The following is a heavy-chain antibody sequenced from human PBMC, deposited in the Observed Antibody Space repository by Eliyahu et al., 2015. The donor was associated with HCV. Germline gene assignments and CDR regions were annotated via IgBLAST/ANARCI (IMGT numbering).Heavy chain of an antibody. V-gene: IGHV3-49*03. CDR2: IRSEAHGGTS. CDR3: TRDTRYCSSTSCYFPYYFDY. J-gene: IGHJ4*02. D-gene: IGHD2-2*01. Sequence: EVQLEESGGGLVQPGRSLRLSCTGSGFRFGDYXISWFRXAPGKGLEWVGFIRSEAHGGTSEYAASVKGRFIISRDNSNSIAYLQMNSLKTEDTALYYCTRDTRYCSSTSCYFPYYFDYWGQGTLVTVSS. CDR1: GFRFGDYX.